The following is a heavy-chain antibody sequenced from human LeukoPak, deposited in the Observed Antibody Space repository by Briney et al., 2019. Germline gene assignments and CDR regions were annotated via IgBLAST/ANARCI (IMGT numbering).Heavy chain of an antibody. V-gene: IGHV3-23*01. CDR1: GFTFRGYA. Sequence: PGGSLRLSCQASGFTFRGYAMSWVRQAPGKGLEWVSGISGSGENTYYADSVKGRFTISRDNSKNTLYLQMNSLRAEDTAIYYCAKCMGATYYYYYMDVWGKGITVTVSS. CDR3: AKCMGATYYYYYMDV. D-gene: IGHD1-26*01. CDR2: ISGSGENT. J-gene: IGHJ6*03.